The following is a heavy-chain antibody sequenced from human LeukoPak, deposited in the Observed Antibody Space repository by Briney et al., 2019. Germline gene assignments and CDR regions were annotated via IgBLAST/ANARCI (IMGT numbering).Heavy chain of an antibody. D-gene: IGHD3-10*01. Sequence: ASAKASCKAYGYYIHSNALIWGRQSPGQGIEWLGWISAYNGNTNYTQKLQGRVTMTTDTSTSTTYMELRSLRSDDTAVYYCARVDYGSGSNYYYYYYMDVWGKGTTVTISS. V-gene: IGHV1-18*01. J-gene: IGHJ6*03. CDR3: ARVDYGSGSNYYYYYYMDV. CDR2: ISAYNGNT. CDR1: GYYIHSNA.